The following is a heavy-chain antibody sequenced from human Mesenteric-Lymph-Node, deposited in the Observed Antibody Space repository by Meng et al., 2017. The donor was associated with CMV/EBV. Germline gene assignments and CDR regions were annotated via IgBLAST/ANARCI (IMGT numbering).Heavy chain of an antibody. CDR2: IKQDGSEK. CDR3: ARKDSSGYYYSDY. J-gene: IGHJ4*02. CDR1: GFTFSSYW. Sequence: GESLKISCAASGFTFSSYWMSWVRQAPGKGLEWVANIKQDGSEKYYVDSVKGRFTISRDNAKNTLYLQMNSLRAEDTAVYYCARKDSSGYYYSDYWGQGTLVTVSS. V-gene: IGHV3-7*01. D-gene: IGHD3-22*01.